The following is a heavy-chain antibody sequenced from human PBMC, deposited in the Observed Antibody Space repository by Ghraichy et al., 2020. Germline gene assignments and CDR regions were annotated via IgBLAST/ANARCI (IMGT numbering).Heavy chain of an antibody. CDR1: GFSVSNYY. D-gene: IGHD6-25*01. CDR3: AREGSSEGGMDV. CDR2: LYSGGST. J-gene: IGHJ6*02. V-gene: IGHV3-53*01. Sequence: GSLRLSCAASGFSVSNYYMSWVRQAPGKGLEWVSVLYSGGSTYYADSVKGRFTISRDNSKNTLYLQMNSLRAEDTAVYYCAREGSSEGGMDVWGQGTTVIVSS.